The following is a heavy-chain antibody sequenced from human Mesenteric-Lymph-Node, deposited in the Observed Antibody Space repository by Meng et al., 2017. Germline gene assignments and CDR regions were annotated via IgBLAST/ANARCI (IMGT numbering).Heavy chain of an antibody. Sequence: SETLSLTCTVSGGSISGNYWSWIRQPPGKGLECIGYIYYSGSTSYKPSLKSRVTISVDTSKKQFSLKLRSVTATDTAVYYCARDQVFSVVVVGATTAYNWFDPWGQGTLVTVSS. CDR1: GGSISGNY. V-gene: IGHV4-59*12. J-gene: IGHJ5*02. CDR2: IYYSGST. CDR3: ARDQVFSVVVVGATTAYNWFDP. D-gene: IGHD2-15*01.